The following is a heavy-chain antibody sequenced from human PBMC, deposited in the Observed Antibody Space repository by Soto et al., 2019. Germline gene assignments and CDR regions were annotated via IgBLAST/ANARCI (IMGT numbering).Heavy chain of an antibody. D-gene: IGHD2-15*01. V-gene: IGHV1-18*01. CDR2: ISAYNGNT. CDR1: GYTFTSYG. J-gene: IGHJ1*01. Sequence: ASVKVSCKASGYTFTSYGISWVRQAPGQGLEWMGWISAYNGNTNYAQKLQGGVTMTTDTSTSTAYMELRSLRSDDTAVYYCARDRPYRYCSGGSCYFQHWGQGTLVTVS. CDR3: ARDRPYRYCSGGSCYFQH.